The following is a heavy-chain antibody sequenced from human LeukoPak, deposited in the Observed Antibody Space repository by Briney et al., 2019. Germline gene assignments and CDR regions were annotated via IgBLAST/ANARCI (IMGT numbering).Heavy chain of an antibody. CDR1: GYAFTDYY. CDR2: INPYSGGT. J-gene: IGHJ6*02. D-gene: IGHD3-16*01. Sequence: ASVKVSCKASGYAFTDYYTHWVRQTPGQGLEWMGWINPYSGGTNHAQKFQGRVTLTRDTSISTNYMELNRLRSDDTAVYYCARVPGELLVYHYSGMDVWGQGTTVTVSS. CDR3: ARVPGELLVYHYSGMDV. V-gene: IGHV1-2*02.